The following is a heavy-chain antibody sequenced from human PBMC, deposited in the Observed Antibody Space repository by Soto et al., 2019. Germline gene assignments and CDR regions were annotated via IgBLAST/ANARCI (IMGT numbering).Heavy chain of an antibody. CDR2: INHSGST. V-gene: IGHV4-34*01. D-gene: IGHD6-19*01. Sequence: PSETLSLTCAVYGGSFSGYYWSWIRQPPGKGLEWIGEINHSGSTNYNPSLKSRVTISVDTSKNQFSLKLSSVTAADTAVYYCARQVRAVARDLQARHPNWFDPWGQGTLVTVSS. J-gene: IGHJ5*02. CDR3: ARQVRAVARDLQARHPNWFDP. CDR1: GGSFSGYY.